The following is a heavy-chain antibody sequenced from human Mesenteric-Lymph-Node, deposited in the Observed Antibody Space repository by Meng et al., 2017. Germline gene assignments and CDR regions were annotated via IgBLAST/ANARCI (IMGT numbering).Heavy chain of an antibody. Sequence: QVQLVEAGGGVGPPGSSLRLSCALSGFIFSSYGMHWVRQAPGKGLEWVAVIWPDGRNEYYADSVKGRFTISRENSKNTLYLQMNILRAEDTAVYYCARWEWQHVAYFDYWGQGTLVTVSS. D-gene: IGHD3-3*01. CDR2: IWPDGRNE. J-gene: IGHJ4*02. CDR1: GFIFSSYG. V-gene: IGHV3-33*01. CDR3: ARWEWQHVAYFDY.